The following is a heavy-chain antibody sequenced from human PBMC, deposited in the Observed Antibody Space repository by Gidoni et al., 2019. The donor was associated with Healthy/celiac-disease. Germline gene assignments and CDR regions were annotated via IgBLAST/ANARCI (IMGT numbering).Heavy chain of an antibody. CDR2: INPSGGST. Sequence: QVQLVQSGAEVKKPGASVKVSCKASGYTFTSYYMHWVRQAPGQGLEWMGIINPSGGSTSYAQKFQGRVTMTRDTSTSTVYMELSSLRSEDTAVYYCARGRETRITIFGVVTSYYFDYWGQGTLVTVSS. CDR3: ARGRETRITIFGVVTSYYFDY. D-gene: IGHD3-3*01. CDR1: GYTFTSYY. V-gene: IGHV1-46*01. J-gene: IGHJ4*02.